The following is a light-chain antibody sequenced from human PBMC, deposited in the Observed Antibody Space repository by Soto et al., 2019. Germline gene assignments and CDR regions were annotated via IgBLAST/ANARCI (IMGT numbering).Light chain of an antibody. Sequence: AIPLTQSPSSLSASVGDRVTITCRASQGISSALAWYQHKPGRPPRVLIYDASSLQSGVPSRFSGSESGTECTLTVSSLQPEDSATDYCLPLNSYPCTVGQGTRLEI. CDR2: DAS. J-gene: IGKJ5*01. CDR3: LPLNSYPCT. V-gene: IGKV1-13*02. CDR1: QGISSA.